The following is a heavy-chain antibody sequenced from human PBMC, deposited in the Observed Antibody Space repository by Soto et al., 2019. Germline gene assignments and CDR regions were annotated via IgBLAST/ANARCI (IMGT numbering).Heavy chain of an antibody. V-gene: IGHV4-34*01. Sequence: QVQLQQWGAGLLKPSETLSLTCAVYGGSFSGYYWSWIRQTPGKGLEWIGEINDSGSTNHNPSIKSRVTIVANTPKNQFSLKLSSVNAADTAVYYCARSLLEWYGELSRRGGYYYYMDVWGKGTTVTVSS. CDR2: INDSGST. D-gene: IGHD3-10*01. CDR3: ARSLLEWYGELSRRGGYYYYMDV. CDR1: GGSFSGYY. J-gene: IGHJ6*03.